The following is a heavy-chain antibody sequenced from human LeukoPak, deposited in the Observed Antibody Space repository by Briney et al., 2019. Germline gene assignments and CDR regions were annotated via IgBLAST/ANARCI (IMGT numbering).Heavy chain of an antibody. D-gene: IGHD7-27*01. Sequence: PGGSLRLSCAASGFTVSSNDMSWVRQAPGKGLEWLSLINSGGSTYYADSVKARFTISRDNSKNTISLQMNSLRAEDTAVYYCARDHLTSTGVACLDPWGQGTLVTVSS. CDR2: INSGGST. CDR3: ARDHLTSTGVACLDP. CDR1: GFTVSSND. V-gene: IGHV3-66*01. J-gene: IGHJ5*02.